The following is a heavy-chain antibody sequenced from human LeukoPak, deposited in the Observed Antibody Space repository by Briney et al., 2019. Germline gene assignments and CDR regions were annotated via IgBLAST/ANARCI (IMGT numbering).Heavy chain of an antibody. CDR1: GGSISSSSYY. CDR2: FYYSGSTY. CDR3: ARRVRSTEYFQY. Sequence: SETLSLTCTVSGGSISSSSYYWGWIRQPPGKGLEWIGSFYYSGSTYYYNPSLKSRVTLSVDTSKNQFSLKLKSVTAADTAVYYCARRVRSTEYFQYWGQGTLVTVSS. J-gene: IGHJ1*01. D-gene: IGHD1-1*01. V-gene: IGHV4-39*01.